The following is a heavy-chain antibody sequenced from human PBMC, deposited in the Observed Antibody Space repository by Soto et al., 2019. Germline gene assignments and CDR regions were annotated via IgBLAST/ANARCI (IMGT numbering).Heavy chain of an antibody. CDR3: ARDRDYYDSSGYPLGNWFDP. V-gene: IGHV1-69*01. Sequence: VSCKASGGTFSSYAISWVRQAPGQGLEWMGGIIPIFGTANYAQKFQGRVTITADESTSTAYMELSSLRSEDTAVYYCARDRDYYDSSGYPLGNWFDPWGQGTLVTVSS. D-gene: IGHD3-22*01. CDR2: IIPIFGTA. CDR1: GGTFSSYA. J-gene: IGHJ5*02.